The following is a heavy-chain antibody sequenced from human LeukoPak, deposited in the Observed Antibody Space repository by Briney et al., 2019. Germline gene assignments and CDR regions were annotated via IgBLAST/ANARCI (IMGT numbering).Heavy chain of an antibody. V-gene: IGHV3-33*01. Sequence: GGSLRLSCAASGFTFSSYGMHWVRQAPGKGLEGVAVIWYDGSNKYYADSVKGRFTISRDNSKNTLYLQMNSLRAEDTAVYYCARSREYDFWSGFGAFDIWGQGTMVTVSS. D-gene: IGHD3-3*01. CDR2: IWYDGSNK. J-gene: IGHJ3*02. CDR1: GFTFSSYG. CDR3: ARSREYDFWSGFGAFDI.